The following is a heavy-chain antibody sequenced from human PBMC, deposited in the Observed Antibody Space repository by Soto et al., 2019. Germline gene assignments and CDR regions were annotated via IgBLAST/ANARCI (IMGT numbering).Heavy chain of an antibody. CDR1: GGTFSSYA. CDR2: IIPIFGTA. J-gene: IGHJ4*02. Sequence: SVKVSCRASGGTFSSYAISWVRQAPGQGLEWMGGIIPIFGTANYAQKFQGRVTITADKSTSTAYMELSSLRSEDTAVYYCARGGGIAAADPIDYRGQGTLVTVSS. V-gene: IGHV1-69*06. CDR3: ARGGGIAAADPIDY. D-gene: IGHD6-13*01.